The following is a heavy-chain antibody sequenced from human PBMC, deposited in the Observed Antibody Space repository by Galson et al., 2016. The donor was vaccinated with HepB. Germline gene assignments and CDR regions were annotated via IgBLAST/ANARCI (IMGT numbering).Heavy chain of an antibody. J-gene: IGHJ4*02. Sequence: SLRLSCAASGFTFSSYAMSWVRQAPGKGLEWVSTITGSGGWIKYADSVKGRLITSRDNSKNTLYLQMNSLRAEDTAVYYCAKDQKRRLLSPITVAGTDYWGQGTLVTVSS. CDR1: GFTFSSYA. CDR3: AKDQKRRLLSPITVAGTDY. D-gene: IGHD6-19*01. V-gene: IGHV3-23*01. CDR2: ITGSGGWI.